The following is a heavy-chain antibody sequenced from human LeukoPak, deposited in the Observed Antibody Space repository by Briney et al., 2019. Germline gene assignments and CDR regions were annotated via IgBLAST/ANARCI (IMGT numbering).Heavy chain of an antibody. V-gene: IGHV3-74*01. J-gene: IGHJ1*01. CDR1: GFTFSRYW. D-gene: IGHD3-22*01. CDR2: INGDGSTT. CDR3: ATGNYYDSRGYYTFGH. Sequence: PGGSLRLSCAASGFTFSRYWMHWVRQAPGKGLVWVSRINGDGSTTSYADSVKGGFTFSRDNAKNTLYLQMNSLRAEDTAVYYCATGNYYDSRGYYTFGHWGQGTLVTVSS.